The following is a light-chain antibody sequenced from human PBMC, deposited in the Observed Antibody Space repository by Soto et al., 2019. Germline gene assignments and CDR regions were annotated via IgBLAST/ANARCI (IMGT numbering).Light chain of an antibody. V-gene: IGLV2-14*03. CDR2: DVS. J-gene: IGLJ2*01. Sequence: QSVLTQPASVSGSPGQSITISCTGTSSDFGDNNYVSWYQQHPGKAPRLMIYDVSNRPSGVSNRFSGSKSGNTASLTISGLQAEDEADYYCSSYTGSSSTLVFGGGTKLTVL. CDR3: SSYTGSSSTLV. CDR1: SSDFGDNNY.